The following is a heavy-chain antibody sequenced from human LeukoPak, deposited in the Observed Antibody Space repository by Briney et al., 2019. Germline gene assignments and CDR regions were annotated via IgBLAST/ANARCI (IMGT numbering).Heavy chain of an antibody. CDR3: ARLRYCTNGVCP. D-gene: IGHD2-8*01. CDR2: INHSGST. Sequence: GSLRLSCSASRFTFSSYTMNWVRQPPGKGLEWIGEINHSGSTNYNPSLKSRVTISVDTSKNQFSLKLSSVTAADTAVYYCARLRYCTNGVCPWGQGTLVTVSS. V-gene: IGHV4-34*01. CDR1: RFTFSSYT. J-gene: IGHJ5*02.